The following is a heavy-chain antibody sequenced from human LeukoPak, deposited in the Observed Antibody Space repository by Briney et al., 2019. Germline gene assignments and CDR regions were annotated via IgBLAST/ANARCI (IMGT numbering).Heavy chain of an antibody. J-gene: IGHJ3*01. CDR2: INPNTGDT. Sequence: ASVKVSCKASGYTFTGYNMHWVRQAPGQGLECLGWINPNTGDTNSAQKFQGRVTMTRDTSINTAYMELRRLRSDDTAVYYCMRGVGDSSGSYWGRGTRVTVSS. CDR1: GYTFTGYN. D-gene: IGHD3-22*01. CDR3: MRGVGDSSGSY. V-gene: IGHV1-2*02.